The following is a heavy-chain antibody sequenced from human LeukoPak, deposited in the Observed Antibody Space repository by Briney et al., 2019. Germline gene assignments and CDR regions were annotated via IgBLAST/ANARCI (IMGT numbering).Heavy chain of an antibody. CDR1: GFTFSSYG. J-gene: IGHJ6*03. CDR2: ISYDGSNK. D-gene: IGHD3-10*01. CDR3: ASNYYYGSGSYYNRGGYYYYMDV. V-gene: IGHV3-30*03. Sequence: GGSLRLSCAASGFTFSSYGMHWVRQAPGKGLEWVAVISYDGSNKYYADSVKGRFTISRDNSKNTLYLQMNSLRAEDTAVYYCASNYYYGSGSYYNRGGYYYYMDVWGKGTTVTISS.